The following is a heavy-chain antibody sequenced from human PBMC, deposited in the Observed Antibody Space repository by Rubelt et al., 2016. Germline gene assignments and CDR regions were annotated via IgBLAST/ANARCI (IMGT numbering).Heavy chain of an antibody. D-gene: IGHD3-22*01. V-gene: IGHV4-39*07. Sequence: QLQLQESGPGLVKPSETLSLTCTVSGGSISSSSYYWGWIRQPPGKGLEWIGSIYYSGSTYYNPSLSGRVTISVDTSKNQFSLKQSSVTAADTAVYYCARVSALGYYYRDNWFDPWGQGTLVTVSS. CDR1: GGSISSSSYY. CDR3: ARVSALGYYYRDNWFDP. CDR2: IYYSGST. J-gene: IGHJ5*02.